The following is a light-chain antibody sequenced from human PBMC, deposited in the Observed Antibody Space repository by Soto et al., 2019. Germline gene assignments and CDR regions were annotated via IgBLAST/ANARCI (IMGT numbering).Light chain of an antibody. V-gene: IGKV2-30*02. CDR1: QSLVHSDGNTY. CDR2: KVS. Sequence: DVVMTQSPLSLPVTLGQPASISCRSSQSLVHSDGNTYLNWFQQRPGQSPRRLIDKVSNRNPGVPDRFSGSGSGTDFTLKISRVEAEDVGVYYCMQGTHWPLTFRQGTKVEIK. J-gene: IGKJ1*01. CDR3: MQGTHWPLT.